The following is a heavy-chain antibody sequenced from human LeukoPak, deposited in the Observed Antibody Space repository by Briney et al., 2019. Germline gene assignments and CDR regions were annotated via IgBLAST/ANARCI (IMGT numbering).Heavy chain of an antibody. CDR3: ARDKLGSPLDY. V-gene: IGHV1-2*02. J-gene: IGHJ4*02. CDR2: INPNSGGT. CDR1: GYTLTDYY. Sequence: ASVKVSCKASGYTLTDYYMHWVRQAPGQGLEWMGWINPNSGGTNYAQKFQGRVTMIRDTSISTAYMELSRLRSDDTAVYYCARDKLGSPLDYWGQGTLVTVSS. D-gene: IGHD7-27*01.